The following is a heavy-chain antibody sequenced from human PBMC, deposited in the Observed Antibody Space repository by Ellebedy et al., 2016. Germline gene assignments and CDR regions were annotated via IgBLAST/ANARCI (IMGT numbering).Heavy chain of an antibody. D-gene: IGHD3-22*01. Sequence: SETLSLTCTVSGGSISSGGYYWSWIRQHPGKGLEWIGNIYSSGSTYYNPSLKSRISVSVDTSKNQFSLKLSSVTAADSALYYCARAYYYDSSGYFVFGYWGQGTLVTVSS. CDR1: GGSISSGGYY. CDR3: ARAYYYDSSGYFVFGY. J-gene: IGHJ4*02. V-gene: IGHV4-31*03. CDR2: IYSSGST.